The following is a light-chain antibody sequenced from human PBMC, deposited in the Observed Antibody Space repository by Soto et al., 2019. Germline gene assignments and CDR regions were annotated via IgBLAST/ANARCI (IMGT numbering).Light chain of an antibody. CDR1: QSVSRI. J-gene: IGKJ1*01. CDR3: QQYDKWPPT. CDR2: DAS. V-gene: IGKV3-15*01. Sequence: IVMTQSPATLSVSTGARTTLSCRARQSVSRILAWYQQKPGQAPRLLIYDASTRATGNTVRISGSGSGTEFTLTISSLQSEDFAVYYCQQYDKWPPTFGQGTKVDIK.